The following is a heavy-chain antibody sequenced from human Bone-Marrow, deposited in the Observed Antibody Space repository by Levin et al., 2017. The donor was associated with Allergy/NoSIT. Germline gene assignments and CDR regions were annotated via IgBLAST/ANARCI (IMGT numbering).Heavy chain of an antibody. J-gene: IGHJ4*02. CDR1: GGTFSSYA. Sequence: ASVKVSCKASGGTFSSYAISWVRQAPGQGLGWMGGIIPIFGTANYAQKFQGRVTITADESTSTAYMELSSLRSEDTAVYYCARERVGGYSGYLDYWGRGTLVTVSS. CDR3: ARERVGGYSGYLDY. CDR2: IIPIFGTA. D-gene: IGHD5-12*01. V-gene: IGHV1-69*13.